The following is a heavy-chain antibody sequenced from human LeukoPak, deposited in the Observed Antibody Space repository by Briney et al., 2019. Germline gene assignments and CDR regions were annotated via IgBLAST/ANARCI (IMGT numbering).Heavy chain of an antibody. CDR1: GYTFTSYG. CDR3: AAYIAARPFDY. V-gene: IGHV1-69*04. CDR2: IIPILGIA. D-gene: IGHD6-6*01. Sequence: SVKVSCKASGYTFTSYGMSWVRQAPGQGLEWMGRIIPILGIANYAQKFQGRVTITADKSTSTAYMELSSLRSEDTAVYYCAAYIAARPFDYWGQGTLVTVSS. J-gene: IGHJ4*02.